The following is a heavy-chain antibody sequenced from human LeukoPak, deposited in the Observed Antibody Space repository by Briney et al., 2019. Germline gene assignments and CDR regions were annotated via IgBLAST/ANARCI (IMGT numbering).Heavy chain of an antibody. Sequence: SETLSLTCTVSGGSISSYYWSWIRQPPGRGLEWIGYIYYSGSTNYNPSLKSRVTISVDTSKNQFSLKLSSVTAADTAVYYCARIPERRYSSSSGGGYWGQGTLLTVSS. CDR3: ARIPERRYSSSSGGGY. J-gene: IGHJ4*02. D-gene: IGHD6-6*01. CDR1: GGSISSYY. V-gene: IGHV4-59*01. CDR2: IYYSGST.